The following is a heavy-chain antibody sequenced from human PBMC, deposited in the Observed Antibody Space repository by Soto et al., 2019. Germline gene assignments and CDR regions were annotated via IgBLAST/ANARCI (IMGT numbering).Heavy chain of an antibody. CDR1: GFRFGGSA. Sequence: EVQLVESGGGLVQPGGSLQLSCAASGFRFGGSALQWVRQASGKGLEWLGRIGSRGERYATTDDVSVKGRFTISRDDSKKTAYLQMNSLESEDTAVYYCSRDDSDWFFNWGRGTLVTVSS. CDR2: IGSRGERYAT. D-gene: IGHD3-9*01. V-gene: IGHV3-73*02. J-gene: IGHJ4*02. CDR3: SRDDSDWFFN.